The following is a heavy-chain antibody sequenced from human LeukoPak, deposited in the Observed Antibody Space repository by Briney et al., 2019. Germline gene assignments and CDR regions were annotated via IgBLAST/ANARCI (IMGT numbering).Heavy chain of an antibody. CDR3: AVATIKDYFDY. V-gene: IGHV3-21*01. CDR2: ISSSSHYI. D-gene: IGHD5-24*01. CDR1: GFTFSSYN. J-gene: IGHJ4*02. Sequence: GGSLRLSCAASGFTFSSYNMNWVRQAPGKGLEWVSSISSSSHYIYYADSVKGRFTISRDNAKNSLYLQMNSLRAEDTAVYYCAVATIKDYFDYWGQGTLVTVSS.